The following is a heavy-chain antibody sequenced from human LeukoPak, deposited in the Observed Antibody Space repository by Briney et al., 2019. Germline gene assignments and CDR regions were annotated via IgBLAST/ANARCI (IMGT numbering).Heavy chain of an antibody. Sequence: RRSLRLSCVGSGFSLDDYAMHWVRQVPGKGLEWVSSISWDSSNAAYADSVKGRFTISRDNAKNSLYLQMNSLRPEDTAFYYCIKDMGFDLLKDAFHIWGQGTLVTVSS. D-gene: IGHD3-9*01. CDR1: GFSLDDYA. CDR3: IKDMGFDLLKDAFHI. J-gene: IGHJ3*02. V-gene: IGHV3-9*01. CDR2: ISWDSSNA.